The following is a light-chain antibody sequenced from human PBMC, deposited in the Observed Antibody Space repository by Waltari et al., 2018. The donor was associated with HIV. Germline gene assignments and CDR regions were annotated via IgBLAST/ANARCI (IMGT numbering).Light chain of an antibody. Sequence: AGLTQPPSVSKGLRQTATLTCTGNSNNVGNQGAAWLQQHQGHPPKLLSYRDNNRPSGISERLSASRSGNTASLTITGLQPEDEADYYCTAWDSGLGAWVFGGGTKLTVL. CDR3: TAWDSGLGAWV. CDR1: SNNVGNQG. CDR2: RDN. V-gene: IGLV10-54*01. J-gene: IGLJ3*02.